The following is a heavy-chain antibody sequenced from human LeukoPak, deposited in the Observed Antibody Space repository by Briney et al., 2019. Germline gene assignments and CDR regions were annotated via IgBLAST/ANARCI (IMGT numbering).Heavy chain of an antibody. CDR3: APQITMVRGVFPLGV. V-gene: IGHV3-35*01. CDR2: VSWNGSRT. J-gene: IGHJ6*04. CDR1: GFTFSNSD. D-gene: IGHD3-10*01. Sequence: GGSLRLSCAASGFTFSNSDMNWVHQAPGKRLEWVSGVSWNGSRTHYADSVKGRFIISRDNSRNTLYLQMNSLRAEDTAVYYCAPQITMVRGVFPLGVWGKGTTVTISS.